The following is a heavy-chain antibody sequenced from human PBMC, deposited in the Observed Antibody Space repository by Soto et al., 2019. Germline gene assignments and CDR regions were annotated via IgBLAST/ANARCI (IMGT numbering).Heavy chain of an antibody. CDR3: ARGAPWIQLWLGYYFDY. Sequence: SETLSLTCAVYGGSFSGYYWSWIRQPPGKGLEWIGEINHSGSTNYNPSLKSRVTISVDTSKNQFSLKLSSVTAADTAVYYCARGAPWIQLWLGYYFDYWGQGTLVT. D-gene: IGHD5-18*01. J-gene: IGHJ4*02. CDR2: INHSGST. CDR1: GGSFSGYY. V-gene: IGHV4-34*01.